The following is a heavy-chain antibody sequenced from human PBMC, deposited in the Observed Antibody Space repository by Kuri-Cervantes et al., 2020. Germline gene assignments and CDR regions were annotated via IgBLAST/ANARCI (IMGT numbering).Heavy chain of an antibody. J-gene: IGHJ4*02. V-gene: IGHV5-51*01. CDR3: ARAHRYGDYVVDY. D-gene: IGHD4-17*01. CDR1: GYSFTNYW. Sequence: GGSLRLSCQGSGYSFTNYWIGWVRQMPGKGLEWMGIIYPGDSDTKYSPSFEGQVTISADKSISTAYLQWGSLKASDTAIYYCARAHRYGDYVVDYWGQGTQVTVSS. CDR2: IYPGDSDT.